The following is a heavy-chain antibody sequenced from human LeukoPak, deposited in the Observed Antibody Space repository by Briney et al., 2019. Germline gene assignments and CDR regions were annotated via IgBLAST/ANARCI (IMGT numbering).Heavy chain of an antibody. Sequence: ASVKVSCKASGYTFTSYGISWVRQAPGQGLEWMGWISTYSGNTNHAQKFQDRLTMTTDSSTSIAYMEVRSLSSDDMAVYYCARDHITMRIVAPDWLDHWGQGTLVTISS. CDR3: ARDHITMRIVAPDWLDH. V-gene: IGHV1-18*03. J-gene: IGHJ4*02. CDR2: ISTYSGNT. CDR1: GYTFTSYG. D-gene: IGHD3-22*01.